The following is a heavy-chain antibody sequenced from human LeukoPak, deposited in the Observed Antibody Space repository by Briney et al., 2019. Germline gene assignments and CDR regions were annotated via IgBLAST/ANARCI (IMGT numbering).Heavy chain of an antibody. Sequence: SETLSLTCTASGGSISSYYWSWIRQPPGKGLEWIGYIYYSGSSNYNPSLKSRVTISVDTSKNQFSLKLSSVTAADTAVYYCARLRVAGKEVNLDYWGQGTLVTVSS. D-gene: IGHD6-19*01. V-gene: IGHV4-59*08. CDR2: IYYSGSS. J-gene: IGHJ4*02. CDR3: ARLRVAGKEVNLDY. CDR1: GGSISSYY.